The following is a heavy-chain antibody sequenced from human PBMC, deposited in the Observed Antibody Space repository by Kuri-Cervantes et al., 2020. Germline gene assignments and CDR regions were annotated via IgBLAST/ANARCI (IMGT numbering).Heavy chain of an antibody. V-gene: IGHV4-31*03. D-gene: IGHD3-22*01. CDR1: GGSISSGGYY. Sequence: SETLSLTCTVSGGSISSGGYYWSWSRQHPGKGLEWIGYMYYSGSTYYNPSLKSRVTISLDTSKNQFSLKLSSVTAADTAVYYCAREDYYDSSGYYYVGYYYGMDVWGQGTTVTVSS. CDR2: MYYSGST. J-gene: IGHJ6*02. CDR3: AREDYYDSSGYYYVGYYYGMDV.